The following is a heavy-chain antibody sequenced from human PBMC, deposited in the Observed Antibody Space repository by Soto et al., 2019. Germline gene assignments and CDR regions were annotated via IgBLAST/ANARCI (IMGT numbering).Heavy chain of an antibody. D-gene: IGHD3-10*01. J-gene: IGHJ5*02. V-gene: IGHV4-34*01. CDR1: GGSFSGYY. CDR3: ARGAWFGEENWFDP. CDR2: INHSGST. Sequence: ETLSLTCAVYGGSFSGYYWSWIRQPPGKGLEWIGEINHSGSTNYNPSLKSRVTISVDTSKNQFSLKLSSVTAADTAVYYCARGAWFGEENWFDPWGQGTLVTVSS.